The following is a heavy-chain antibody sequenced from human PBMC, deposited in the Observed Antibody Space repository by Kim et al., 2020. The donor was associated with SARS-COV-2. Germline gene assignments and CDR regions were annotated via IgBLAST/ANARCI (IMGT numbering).Heavy chain of an antibody. D-gene: IGHD3-22*01. J-gene: IGHJ4*02. Sequence: GGSLRLSCAASGFTFSSYSMNWVRQAPGKGLEWVSYISSSSSTIYYADSVKGRFTISRDNAKNSLYLQMNSLRDEDTAVYYCARGDYDSSGYYFAHDYWGQGTLVTVSS. CDR3: ARGDYDSSGYYFAHDY. V-gene: IGHV3-48*02. CDR2: ISSSSSTI. CDR1: GFTFSSYS.